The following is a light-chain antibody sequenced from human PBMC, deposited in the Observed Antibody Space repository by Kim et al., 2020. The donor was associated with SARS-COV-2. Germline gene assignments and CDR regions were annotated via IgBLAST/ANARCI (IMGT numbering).Light chain of an antibody. CDR3: QQYNSYPWT. Sequence: DIQMTQSPSTLSASVGGRVTITCRASQSISSWLAWYQQKPGKAPKLLIYDASSLESGVPSRFSGSGSGTEFTLTISSLQPDEFATYYCQQYNSYPWTFGQGTKVDIK. J-gene: IGKJ1*01. V-gene: IGKV1-5*01. CDR1: QSISSW. CDR2: DAS.